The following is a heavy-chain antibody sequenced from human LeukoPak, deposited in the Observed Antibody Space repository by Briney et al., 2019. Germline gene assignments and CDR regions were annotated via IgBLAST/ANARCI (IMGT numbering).Heavy chain of an antibody. CDR2: IWYDGSNK. Sequence: GGSLRLSCAASGFTFNEFGVHWVRQAPGQGLEWVALIWYDGSNKYYADSVKGRFTISRDNSKNTVYLQMNSLRVEDTAIYYCARDRPTGSYYSIDYRGQGTLATVSS. J-gene: IGHJ4*02. V-gene: IGHV3-33*01. CDR3: ARDRPTGSYYSIDY. D-gene: IGHD1-26*01. CDR1: GFTFNEFG.